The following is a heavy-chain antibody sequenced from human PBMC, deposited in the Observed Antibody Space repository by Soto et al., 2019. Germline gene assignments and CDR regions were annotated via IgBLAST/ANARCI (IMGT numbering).Heavy chain of an antibody. Sequence: EMQLLESGGGLVQPGGSLRLSCVASGFTFSNYALSWVRQAPGKGLEWVSGISGSGGGRYYADSVKGRFTISSDNSKETLDLHMKSLGVKYTALYYCAKDQRRGVSGYPDYCFDSWGQGTLVTVSS. CDR3: AKDQRRGVSGYPDYCFDS. J-gene: IGHJ4*02. V-gene: IGHV3-23*01. CDR1: GFTFSNYA. CDR2: ISGSGGGR. D-gene: IGHD3-22*01.